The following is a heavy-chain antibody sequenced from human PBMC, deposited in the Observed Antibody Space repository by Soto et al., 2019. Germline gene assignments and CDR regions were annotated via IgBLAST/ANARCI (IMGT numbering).Heavy chain of an antibody. Sequence: ASVKVSCTTSGYTFTRNGISSVRQAPGQGLEWMGWISPNSGNTKYAQKLQGRVIMTTDTSTSTAYMELRSLRADDRAVYYCARYYYDSSGYDGMDVWGQGTTVTVSS. CDR3: ARYYYDSSGYDGMDV. CDR2: ISPNSGNT. V-gene: IGHV1-18*01. CDR1: GYTFTRNG. D-gene: IGHD3-22*01. J-gene: IGHJ6*02.